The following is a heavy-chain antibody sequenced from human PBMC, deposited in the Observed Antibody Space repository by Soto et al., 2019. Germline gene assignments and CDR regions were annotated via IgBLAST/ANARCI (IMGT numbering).Heavy chain of an antibody. J-gene: IGHJ4*02. Sequence: EVQLLESGGGLVQPGGSLRLSCAASGFTFSSYAMSWVRQAPGKGLEWVSAISGSGGSTYYADSVKGRFTISRDNSKNTLNLQMNSLRAEDTAVYYCAKDSIGRDGYNVNWGQGTLVTVSS. V-gene: IGHV3-23*01. CDR1: GFTFSSYA. CDR3: AKDSIGRDGYNVN. D-gene: IGHD5-12*01. CDR2: ISGSGGST.